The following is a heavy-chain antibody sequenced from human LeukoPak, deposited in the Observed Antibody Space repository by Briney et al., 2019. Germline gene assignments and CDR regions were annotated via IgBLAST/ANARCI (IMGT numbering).Heavy chain of an antibody. CDR2: IIPILGIA. Sequence: SVKVSCKASVGTFSSYAISWVRQAPGQGLEWMGRIIPILGIANYAQKFQGRVTITADKSTSTAYMELSSLRSEDTAVYYCARDQDGGGSDYWGQGTLVTVSS. D-gene: IGHD3-16*01. CDR1: VGTFSSYA. CDR3: ARDQDGGGSDY. J-gene: IGHJ4*02. V-gene: IGHV1-69*04.